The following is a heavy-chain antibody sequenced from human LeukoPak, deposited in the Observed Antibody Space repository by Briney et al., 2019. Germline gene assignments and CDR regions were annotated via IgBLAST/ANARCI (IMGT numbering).Heavy chain of an antibody. V-gene: IGHV4-59*08. CDR1: GGSISSYY. CDR2: IYYSGST. J-gene: IGHJ5*02. D-gene: IGHD6-6*01. Sequence: PSETLSLTCTVSGGSISSYYWSWVRQPPGKGLEWIGYIYYSGSTNYNPSLKSRVTISVDTSKNQFSLKLSSVTAADTAVYYCARQRYSSSSWFDPWGQGTLVTVSS. CDR3: ARQRYSSSSWFDP.